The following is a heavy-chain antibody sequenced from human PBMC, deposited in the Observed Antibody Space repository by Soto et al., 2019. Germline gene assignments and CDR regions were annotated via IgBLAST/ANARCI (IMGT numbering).Heavy chain of an antibody. V-gene: IGHV3-11*01. J-gene: IGHJ3*02. CDR2: ISSSGTGI. CDR1: GFTFSDYY. D-gene: IGHD2-15*01. CDR3: ARAYSDAFDI. Sequence: AGGSLRLSCAASGFTFSDYYMTWIRQAPGKGLEWASYISSSGTGIYYADSVKGRFTISRDNAKNSLYLQMSSLRAEDTAVYFCARAYSDAFDIWGQGTMVTVSS.